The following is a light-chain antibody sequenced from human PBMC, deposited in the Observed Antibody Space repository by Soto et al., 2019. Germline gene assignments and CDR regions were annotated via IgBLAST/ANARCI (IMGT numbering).Light chain of an antibody. V-gene: IGKV1-5*01. CDR2: DAS. J-gene: IGKJ1*01. Sequence: DIQITQSPSTLSASVGDRVTITCLASQSISSWLAWYQQKPGKAPKLLIYDASSLESGVPSRFSGSGSGTEFTLTISSLQPDDFATYYCQQYNSYSWTFGQGTKV. CDR1: QSISSW. CDR3: QQYNSYSWT.